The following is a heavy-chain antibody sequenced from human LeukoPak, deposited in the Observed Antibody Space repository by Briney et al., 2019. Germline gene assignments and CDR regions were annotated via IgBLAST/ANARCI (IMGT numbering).Heavy chain of an antibody. CDR3: ARMIGSRSYYYYYYMDV. V-gene: IGHV4-59*08. CDR2: IYYSGST. Sequence: SETLSLTCTVSGGSISTYYWSWIRQPPGKGLEWIGYIYYSGSTNYNPSLKSRVTISVDTSKDQFSLKLGSVTAADTAVYYCARMIGSRSYYYYYYMDVWGKGTTVTASS. D-gene: IGHD2-21*01. J-gene: IGHJ6*03. CDR1: GGSISTYY.